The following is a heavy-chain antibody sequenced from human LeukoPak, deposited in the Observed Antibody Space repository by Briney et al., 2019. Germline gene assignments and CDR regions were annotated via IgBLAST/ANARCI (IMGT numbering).Heavy chain of an antibody. CDR3: ARAPFYDFWSEFDY. V-gene: IGHV3-23*01. CDR1: GFTFNNYA. CDR2: MSGSGTST. Sequence: GGSLRLSCVASGFTFNNYAMSWVRQTPGRGLEWVSAMSGSGTSTYYVDSVKGRFTISRDNSKNTLYLQMNSLRAEDTAVYYCARAPFYDFWSEFDYWGQGTLVTVSS. D-gene: IGHD3-3*01. J-gene: IGHJ4*02.